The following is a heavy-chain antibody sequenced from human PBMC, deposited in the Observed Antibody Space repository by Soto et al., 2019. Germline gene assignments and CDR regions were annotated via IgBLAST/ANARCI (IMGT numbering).Heavy chain of an antibody. CDR3: AKDPGLQLGF. J-gene: IGHJ4*02. Sequence: GGSLRLSCAASGFPFGNYAMSWVRQAPGKGLEWISGISGGGHGTNYADSVKGRFTISRDNSRNTLYLQMNSLRVEDTAVYYCAKDPGLQLGFWGQGTLVTVSS. D-gene: IGHD1-1*01. CDR1: GFPFGNYA. CDR2: ISGGGHGT. V-gene: IGHV3-23*01.